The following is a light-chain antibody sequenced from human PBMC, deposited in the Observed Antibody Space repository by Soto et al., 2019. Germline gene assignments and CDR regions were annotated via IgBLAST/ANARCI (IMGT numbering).Light chain of an antibody. CDR3: CSYTTSSTLV. CDR2: EVS. V-gene: IGLV2-14*01. CDR1: SSDVGAYNF. Sequence: QSALTQPASVSGSPGQSITISCTGTSSDVGAYNFVSWYQQHPGKAPKLMIYEVSNRPSGISNRFSGSKSGNTASLTISGVQAEDEADYYCCSYTTSSTLVFGSGTKLTVL. J-gene: IGLJ1*01.